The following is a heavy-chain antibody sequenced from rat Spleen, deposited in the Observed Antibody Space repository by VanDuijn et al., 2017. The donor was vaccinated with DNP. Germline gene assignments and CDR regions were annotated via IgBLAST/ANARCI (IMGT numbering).Heavy chain of an antibody. CDR2: INYDGRGT. CDR3: AKAGGYSPWYFDY. Sequence: EVKLLESGGGLVQPGGSMRLSCAASGFTFSDYYMAWVRQAPTKGLEWVAYINYDGRGTYNGDSVKGRFTISRDNAKSTLYLQMDSLRSEETATYYCAKAGGYSPWYFDYWGQGVMVTVSS. V-gene: IGHV5-22*01. J-gene: IGHJ2*01. D-gene: IGHD1-11*01. CDR1: GFTFSDYY.